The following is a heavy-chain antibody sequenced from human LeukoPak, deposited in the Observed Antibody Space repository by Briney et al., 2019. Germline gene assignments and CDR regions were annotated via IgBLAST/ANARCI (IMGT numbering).Heavy chain of an antibody. Sequence: GGSLRLSCAASGFTFSSCAMSSVRQAPGKGLEWVSAISVSGVRPYYADSVKGRFTISRDNSKNTLYLQMNSLRAEDTAVYYCARHPEPGYCSSTSCHESYFDYWGQGTLVTVSS. CDR2: ISVSGVRP. CDR1: GFTFSSCA. J-gene: IGHJ4*02. CDR3: ARHPEPGYCSSTSCHESYFDY. D-gene: IGHD2-2*01. V-gene: IGHV3-23*01.